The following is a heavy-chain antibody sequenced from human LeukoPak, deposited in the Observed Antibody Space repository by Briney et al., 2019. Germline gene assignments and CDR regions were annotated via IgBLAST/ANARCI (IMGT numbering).Heavy chain of an antibody. V-gene: IGHV1-69*13. D-gene: IGHD2-2*02. CDR1: GGTSSSYA. J-gene: IGHJ6*02. CDR2: IIPIFGTA. CDR3: AREQYCSSTSCYTGGYYYYGMDV. Sequence: VASVKVSCKASGGTSSSYAISWVRQAPGQGLEWMGGIIPIFGTANYAQKFQGRVTITADESTSTAYMELSSLRSEDTAVYYCAREQYCSSTSCYTGGYYYYGMDVWGQGTTVTVSS.